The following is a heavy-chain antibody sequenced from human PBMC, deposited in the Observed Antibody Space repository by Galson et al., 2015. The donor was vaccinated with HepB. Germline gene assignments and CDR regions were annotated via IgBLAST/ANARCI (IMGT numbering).Heavy chain of an antibody. J-gene: IGHJ5*02. V-gene: IGHV3-30*18. D-gene: IGHD3-9*01. CDR3: AKDRRGLTGTLEFDP. CDR2: VLYDGSHR. Sequence: SLRLSCAASGFTLSTYGMYWVRQAPGKGLEWVAIVLYDGSHRFYGDSVKGRFTISRDNSKNTIYLQMNRLRVEDTGVYFCAKDRRGLTGTLEFDPWGQGTLVTVSS. CDR1: GFTLSTYG.